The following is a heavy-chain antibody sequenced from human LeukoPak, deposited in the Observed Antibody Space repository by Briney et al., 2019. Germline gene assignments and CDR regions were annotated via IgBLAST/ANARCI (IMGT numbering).Heavy chain of an antibody. Sequence: ASVKVSCKASGYTFTGYYMHWVRQAPGQGLEWMGRINPSSGGTNYAQRFQGRVTMTRDTSISTAYMELSRLRSDDTAVYYCAQTEGYCSGGSCYARDYWGQGTLVTVSS. CDR2: INPSSGGT. V-gene: IGHV1-2*06. J-gene: IGHJ4*02. CDR1: GYTFTGYY. CDR3: AQTEGYCSGGSCYARDY. D-gene: IGHD2-15*01.